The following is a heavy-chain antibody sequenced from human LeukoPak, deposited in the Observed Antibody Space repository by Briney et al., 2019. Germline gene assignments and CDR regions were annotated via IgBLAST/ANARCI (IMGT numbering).Heavy chain of an antibody. CDR1: GFTFTTYS. Sequence: RGSLRLSCAASGFTFTTYSMYCVRAAPGEGRGWVSTIRGGGGSTYYAGSVKGRFTISRDNSKHTLYLQMNSLRAEDTAVYYCARAQRYYDFWSGYCDYYYYGMDVWGQGTTVTVSS. D-gene: IGHD3-3*01. V-gene: IGHV3-23*01. J-gene: IGHJ6*02. CDR3: ARAQRYYDFWSGYCDYYYYGMDV. CDR2: IRGGGGST.